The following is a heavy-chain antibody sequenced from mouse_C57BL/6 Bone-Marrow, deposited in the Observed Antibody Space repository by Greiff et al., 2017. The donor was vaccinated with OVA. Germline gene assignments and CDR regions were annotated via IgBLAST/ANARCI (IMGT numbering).Heavy chain of an antibody. D-gene: IGHD2-1*01. CDR3: TRLLDATDY. Sequence: EVKLMESGEGLVKPGGSLKLSYAASGFTFSSYAMSWVRQTPEKRLEWVAYISSGGDYIYYADTVKGRFTISRDNARNTLYLQMSSLKSEDTARYYCTRLLDATDYWGQGTSVTVSS. J-gene: IGHJ4*01. CDR1: GFTFSSYA. V-gene: IGHV5-9-1*02. CDR2: ISSGGDYI.